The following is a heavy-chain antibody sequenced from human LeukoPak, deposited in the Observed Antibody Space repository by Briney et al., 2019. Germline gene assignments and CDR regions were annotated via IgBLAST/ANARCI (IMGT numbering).Heavy chain of an antibody. J-gene: IGHJ4*02. D-gene: IGHD1/OR15-1a*01. CDR1: GYTLTDNY. Sequence: ASVKVSCTASGYTLTDNYLHWVRQAPGQGLEWMGCINPNSGDTTYAQRFQGRVTMTRDTSISTAYMELSRLTSDDTAVYFCAREEQYNKHFDYWGQGTLVTVSS. V-gene: IGHV1-2*02. CDR2: INPNSGDT. CDR3: AREEQYNKHFDY.